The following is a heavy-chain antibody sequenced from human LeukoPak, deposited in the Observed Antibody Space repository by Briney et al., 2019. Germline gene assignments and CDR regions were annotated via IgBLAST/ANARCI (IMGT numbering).Heavy chain of an antibody. Sequence: SETLSLTCTVSGGSISSGGYYWSWIRQHPGKGLEWIGYIYYSRSTYYNPSLKSRVTISVDTSKNQFSLKLSSVTAADTAVYYCARLRVVPAAMRFDYWGQGTLVTVSS. CDR1: GGSISSGGYY. J-gene: IGHJ4*02. CDR2: IYYSRST. D-gene: IGHD2-2*01. CDR3: ARLRVVPAAMRFDY. V-gene: IGHV4-31*03.